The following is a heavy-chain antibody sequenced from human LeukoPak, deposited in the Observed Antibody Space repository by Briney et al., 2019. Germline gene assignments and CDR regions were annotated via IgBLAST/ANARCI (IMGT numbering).Heavy chain of an antibody. J-gene: IGHJ6*03. CDR2: INHSRST. D-gene: IGHD6-13*01. V-gene: IGHV4-34*01. CDR1: GGSFSGYY. Sequence: PSETLSLTCAVYGGSFSGYYWSWIRQPPGKGLEWIGEINHSRSTNYNPSLKSRVTISVDTSKNQFSLKLSSVTAADTAVYYCARGRPGMAYYYYYYMDVWGKGTTVTVSS. CDR3: ARGRPGMAYYYYYYMDV.